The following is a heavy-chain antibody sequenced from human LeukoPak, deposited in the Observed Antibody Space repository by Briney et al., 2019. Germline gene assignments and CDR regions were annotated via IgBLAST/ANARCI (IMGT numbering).Heavy chain of an antibody. Sequence: SETLSLTCTVSGGSISSSSYYWGWIRQPPGEGLEWIGSIYHTGSTYYSPSLKSRVTISADTSKNEFSLKLSSVTAADTAVYYCTSEISSASNYWGQGTLVTVSS. J-gene: IGHJ4*02. CDR3: TSEISSASNY. D-gene: IGHD6-6*01. V-gene: IGHV4-39*01. CDR2: IYHTGST. CDR1: GGSISSSSYY.